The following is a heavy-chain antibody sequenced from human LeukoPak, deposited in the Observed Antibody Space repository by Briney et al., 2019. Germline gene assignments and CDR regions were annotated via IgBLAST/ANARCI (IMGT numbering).Heavy chain of an antibody. V-gene: IGHV1-18*01. CDR3: ARGISSGWYGVYFDY. J-gene: IGHJ4*02. CDR2: ISAYNGNT. Sequence: ASVKVSCKASGYSFTSYGFSWVRQAPGQGLEWMGWISAYNGNTNYAQKLQGRVTMTTDTSTSTVYMELRSLRSDDTAVYYCARGISSGWYGVYFDYWGQATLVTVSS. D-gene: IGHD6-19*01. CDR1: GYSFTSYG.